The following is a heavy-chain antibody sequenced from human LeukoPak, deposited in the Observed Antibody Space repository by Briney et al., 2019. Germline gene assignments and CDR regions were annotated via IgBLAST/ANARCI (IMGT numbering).Heavy chain of an antibody. Sequence: SETLSLTCTVSGGSISSYYWSWIRQPPGKGLEWIGYIYYSGSTNYNPSLKSRVTISVDTSKNQFSLKLSSVTAADTAVYYCARGVRAYYDFWSGYYTTWGQGTLVTVSS. CDR1: GGSISSYY. D-gene: IGHD3-3*01. CDR2: IYYSGST. CDR3: ARGVRAYYDFWSGYYTT. V-gene: IGHV4-59*12. J-gene: IGHJ5*02.